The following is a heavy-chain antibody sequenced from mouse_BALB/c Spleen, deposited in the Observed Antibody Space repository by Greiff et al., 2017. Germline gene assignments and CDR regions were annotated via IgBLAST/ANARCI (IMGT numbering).Heavy chain of an antibody. Sequence: VQLQQSGAELVRSGASVKLSCTASGFNIKDYYMHWVKQRPEQGLEWIGWIDPENGDTEYAPKFQGKATMTADTSSNTAYLQLSSLTSEDTAVYYCEGGNYGAYWGQGTLVTVSA. CDR2: IDPENGDT. CDR1: GFNIKDYY. V-gene: IGHV14-4*02. J-gene: IGHJ3*01. D-gene: IGHD2-1*01. CDR3: EGGNYGAY.